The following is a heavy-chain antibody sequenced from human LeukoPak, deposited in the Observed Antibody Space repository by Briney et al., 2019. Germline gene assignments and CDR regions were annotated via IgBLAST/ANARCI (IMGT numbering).Heavy chain of an antibody. Sequence: GGSLRLSCAASGFTFSSYAMSWVRQPPGKGLEWVSSISGSGGSTYYADSVKGRFTISRDNSKNTLYLQMNGLRAEDTAVYYCAKEGSYPSFDYWGQGTLVTVSS. CDR3: AKEGSYPSFDY. V-gene: IGHV3-23*01. D-gene: IGHD1-26*01. CDR1: GFTFSSYA. J-gene: IGHJ4*02. CDR2: ISGSGGST.